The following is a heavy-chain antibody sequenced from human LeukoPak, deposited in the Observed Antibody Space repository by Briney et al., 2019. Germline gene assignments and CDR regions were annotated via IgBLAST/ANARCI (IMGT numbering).Heavy chain of an antibody. V-gene: IGHV4-59*12. J-gene: IGHJ4*02. D-gene: IGHD1-26*01. CDR1: GGSIGNY. CDR2: IYYSGST. CDR3: ARSGKNTFDY. Sequence: SETLSLTCTVSGGSIGNYWSWIRQPPGKGLEWIGYIYYSGSTNYNPSLKSRVTISLDTSKNQFSLQMNSVTPEDTAVYYCARSGKNTFDYWGQGTLVTVSS.